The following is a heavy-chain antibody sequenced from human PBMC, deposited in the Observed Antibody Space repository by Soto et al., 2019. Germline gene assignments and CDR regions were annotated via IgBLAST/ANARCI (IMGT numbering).Heavy chain of an antibody. CDR2: MNTNSGNT. Sequence: QVQLVQSGAEVTKSGASVKVSCKASGYTFTSHDINWVRQATGQGLEWMGWMNTNSGNTGYAQKFQGRVTMTRNTSMSTAYIQLSSLRSEYTAVYYCARWDYGDDDRFDYWVQGTLVTVSS. J-gene: IGHJ4*02. CDR3: ARWDYGDDDRFDY. CDR1: GYTFTSHD. V-gene: IGHV1-8*01. D-gene: IGHD4-17*01.